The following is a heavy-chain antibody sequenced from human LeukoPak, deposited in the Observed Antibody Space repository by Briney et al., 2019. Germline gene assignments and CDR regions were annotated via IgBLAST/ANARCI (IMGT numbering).Heavy chain of an antibody. J-gene: IGHJ6*02. D-gene: IGHD5-12*01. CDR2: MNPNSGNT. CDR1: GYTFTSYD. Sequence: ASVKVSCMTSGYTFTSYDIIWVRQATGQGLEWMGWMNPNSGNTGYAQKFQGRVTMTRNTSIGTAYMELSSLRSEDTAVYYCARVRSVVRDYYYYYYGMDVWGQGPTVTVSS. CDR3: ARVRSVVRDYYYYYYGMDV. V-gene: IGHV1-8*01.